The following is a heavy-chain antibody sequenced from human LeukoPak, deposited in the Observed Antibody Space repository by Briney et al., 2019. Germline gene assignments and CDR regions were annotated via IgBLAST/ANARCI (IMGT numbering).Heavy chain of an antibody. CDR3: ARDLGTDY. CDR2: IGISSGTI. V-gene: IGHV3-48*01. CDR1: GFTFSSYS. D-gene: IGHD7-27*01. J-gene: IGHJ4*02. Sequence: GGSLRLSCAASGFTFSSYSMNWVRQAPGKGLEWVSYIGISSGTIYYADSVKGRFTISRDIAKNSLYLQMNSLRAEDTAVYYCARDLGTDYWGQGTLVTVSS.